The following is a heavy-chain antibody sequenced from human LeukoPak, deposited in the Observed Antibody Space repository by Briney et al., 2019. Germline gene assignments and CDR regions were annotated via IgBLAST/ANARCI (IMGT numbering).Heavy chain of an antibody. CDR3: ARLENYYGSGSFDY. J-gene: IGHJ4*02. Sequence: SQTLSLTCTVSGGSISSGSYYWSWIRQPAGKGLEWIGRIYTSGSTNYNPSLKSRVTISVDTSKNQFSLKLSSVTAADTAVYYCARLENYYGSGSFDYWGQGTLVTVSS. D-gene: IGHD3-10*01. CDR2: IYTSGST. V-gene: IGHV4-61*02. CDR1: GGSISSGSYY.